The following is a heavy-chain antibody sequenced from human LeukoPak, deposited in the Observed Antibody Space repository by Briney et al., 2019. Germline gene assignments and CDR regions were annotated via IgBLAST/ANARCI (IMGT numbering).Heavy chain of an antibody. V-gene: IGHV3-48*03. CDR3: TRKFPGTVYFDD. CDR1: GFIFSSYE. D-gene: IGHD1-1*01. Sequence: PGGSLRLSCVASGFIFSSYEMNWVRQAPGKGLEWVSFISGSDGTIYYADSVKGRFTISRDNAKKSVCLQMNSLGAEDTAVYYCTRKFPGTVYFDDWGQGTLVTVSS. J-gene: IGHJ4*02. CDR2: ISGSDGTI.